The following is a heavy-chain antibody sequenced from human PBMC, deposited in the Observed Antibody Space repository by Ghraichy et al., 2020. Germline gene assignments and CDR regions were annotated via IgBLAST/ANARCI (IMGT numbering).Heavy chain of an antibody. CDR3: ARGRRGWFDP. Sequence: SETLSLTCAVYGGSFSGYYWSWIRQPPGKGLEWIGEINHSGSTNYNPSLKSRVTMSVDTSKNQFSLKLSSVTAADTAVYYCARGRRGWFDPWCQETLATVSS. CDR1: GGSFSGYY. D-gene: IGHD1-14*01. V-gene: IGHV4-34*01. CDR2: INHSGST. J-gene: IGHJ5*02.